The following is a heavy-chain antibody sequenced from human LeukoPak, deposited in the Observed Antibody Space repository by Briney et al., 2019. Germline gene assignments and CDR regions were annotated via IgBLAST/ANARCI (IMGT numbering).Heavy chain of an antibody. CDR1: GFTFSSYA. Sequence: GGSLRLSCAASGFTFSSYAMSWVRQAPGKGLEWVSAISGRGGSTYYADSVKGRFTISRDNSKNTLYLQMNSLRAEDTAVYYCAKDVVGYINAFDIWGQGTMVTVSS. V-gene: IGHV3-23*01. J-gene: IGHJ3*02. CDR3: AKDVVGYINAFDI. CDR2: ISGRGGST. D-gene: IGHD1-26*01.